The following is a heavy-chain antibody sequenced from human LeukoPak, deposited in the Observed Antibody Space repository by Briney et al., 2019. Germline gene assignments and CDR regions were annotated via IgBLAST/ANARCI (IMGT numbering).Heavy chain of an antibody. J-gene: IGHJ4*02. D-gene: IGHD3-16*02. V-gene: IGHV1-18*01. CDR2: ISAYNGNT. CDR1: GYTFTSYG. Sequence: ASVKVSCKASGYTFTSYGISWVRQAPGQGLEWMGWISAYNGNTNYAQKLQGRATMTTDTSTSTAYMELRSLRSDDTAVYYCARAVYRYYDYVWGSYRPPYYFDYWGQGTLVTVSS. CDR3: ARAVYRYYDYVWGSYRPPYYFDY.